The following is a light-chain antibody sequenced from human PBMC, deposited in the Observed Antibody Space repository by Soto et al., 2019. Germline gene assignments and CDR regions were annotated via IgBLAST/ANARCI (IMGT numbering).Light chain of an antibody. Sequence: IQMTQSPSTLSASVGDRVTITCRASQSISNWLAWYQQKPGKAPKLLIYDASNLESGVPSRFSGSGSGTEFTLTISSLQPDDFASYYCQQYNSYWWTFGQGTKVDI. CDR1: QSISNW. CDR3: QQYNSYWWT. J-gene: IGKJ1*01. CDR2: DAS. V-gene: IGKV1-5*01.